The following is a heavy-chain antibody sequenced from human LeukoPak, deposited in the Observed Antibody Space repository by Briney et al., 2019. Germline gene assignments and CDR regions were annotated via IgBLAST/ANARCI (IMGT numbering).Heavy chain of an antibody. Sequence: SSETLSLTCTVSGGSISSYYWSWIRQPAGKGLEWIGRIYTSGSTNYNPSLKSRVTMSVDTSKNQFSLKLSSVTAADTAVYYCARVRPGYCSSTSCHDAFDIWGQGTMVTVSS. J-gene: IGHJ3*02. CDR2: IYTSGST. CDR3: ARVRPGYCSSTSCHDAFDI. D-gene: IGHD2-2*01. V-gene: IGHV4-4*07. CDR1: GGSISSYY.